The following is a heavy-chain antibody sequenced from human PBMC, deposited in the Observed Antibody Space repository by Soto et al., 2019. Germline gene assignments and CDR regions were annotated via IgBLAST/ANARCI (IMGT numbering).Heavy chain of an antibody. Sequence: SETLSLTCAVSGFFISSGNYWGWIRKPPGRGLEWIGSIFHGGNTYYNPSLKSRVTISVDMSKNQFSLKLNSVTAADTAVYYCARARWYDAFDVWGQGTVVTVSS. CDR2: IFHGGNT. V-gene: IGHV4-38-2*01. CDR3: ARARWYDAFDV. CDR1: GFFISSGNY. J-gene: IGHJ3*01. D-gene: IGHD2-15*01.